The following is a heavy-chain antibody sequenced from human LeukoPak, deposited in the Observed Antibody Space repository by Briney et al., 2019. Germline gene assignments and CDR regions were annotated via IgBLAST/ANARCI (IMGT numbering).Heavy chain of an antibody. Sequence: PSETLSLTCTASGVSISSYYWSWIRQPAGKGLEWIGRIYTSGSTNYNPSPKSRVTMSVDTSKNQFSLKLSSVTAADTAVYYCARDQLDGDIVVVPAAIQGSYYYYYMDVWGKGTTVTVSS. CDR2: IYTSGST. CDR3: ARDQLDGDIVVVPAAIQGSYYYYYMDV. J-gene: IGHJ6*03. V-gene: IGHV4-4*07. CDR1: GVSISSYY. D-gene: IGHD2-2*02.